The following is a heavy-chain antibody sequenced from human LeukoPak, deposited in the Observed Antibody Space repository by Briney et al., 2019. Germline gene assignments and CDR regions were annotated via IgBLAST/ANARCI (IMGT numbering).Heavy chain of an antibody. V-gene: IGHV3-23*01. Sequence: GGSLRLSCAASGFTFSSYAMSWVRQVPGKGLEWVSVISGSGDNTYYADSVKGRFTVSRDNSKNMLYLQMNSLRAEDTAVYYCAKWKYSNSGIDDYWGQGTLVTVSS. D-gene: IGHD6-6*01. J-gene: IGHJ4*02. CDR2: ISGSGDNT. CDR1: GFTFSSYA. CDR3: AKWKYSNSGIDDY.